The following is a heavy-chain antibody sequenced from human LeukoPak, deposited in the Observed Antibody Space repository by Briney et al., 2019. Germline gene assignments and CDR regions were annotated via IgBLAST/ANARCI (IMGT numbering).Heavy chain of an antibody. CDR2: IKQDGSEK. CDR3: ARDRGIAVAGKGVNWFDP. Sequence: PGGSLRLSCAASGFTFSSHWMSWVRQAPGKGRECVANIKQDGSEKYYVDSVKGRFTISRDNAKNSLYLQMNSLRAEDTAVYYCARDRGIAVAGKGVNWFDPWGQGTLVTVSS. J-gene: IGHJ5*02. V-gene: IGHV3-7*01. D-gene: IGHD6-19*01. CDR1: GFTFSSHW.